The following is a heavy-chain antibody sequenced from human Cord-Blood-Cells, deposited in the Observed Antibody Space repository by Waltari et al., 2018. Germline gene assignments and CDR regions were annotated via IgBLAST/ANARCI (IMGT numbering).Heavy chain of an antibody. D-gene: IGHD5-12*01. CDR1: GYTFTSYA. CDR3: ARVSSGYDYYYYYGMDV. J-gene: IGHJ6*02. CDR2: INAGNGNT. Sequence: QVQLVQSGAEVKKPGASVKVSCKASGYTFTSYAMHWVRQAPGQRLEWMGWINAGNGNTKYSQKFQGRVTITRDTSASTAYMELSSLRSEDTAVYYCARVSSGYDYYYYYGMDVWGQGTTVTVSS. V-gene: IGHV1-3*01.